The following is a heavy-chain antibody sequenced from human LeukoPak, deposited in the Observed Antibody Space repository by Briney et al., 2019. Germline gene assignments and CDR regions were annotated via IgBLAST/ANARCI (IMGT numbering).Heavy chain of an antibody. CDR2: IYYSGST. CDR1: SGSISSGEYY. J-gene: IGHJ3*02. Sequence: KPSQTLSLTCTVSSGSISSGEYYWSWIRQPPGKGLEWIGYIYYSGSTYYNPSLKSRVTISVDTSKNQFSHKLSSVTAADTAVSYCSRARGLYCSSTSCYADAFDIWGQGTMVTVSS. CDR3: SRARGLYCSSTSCYADAFDI. V-gene: IGHV4-30-4*08. D-gene: IGHD2-2*01.